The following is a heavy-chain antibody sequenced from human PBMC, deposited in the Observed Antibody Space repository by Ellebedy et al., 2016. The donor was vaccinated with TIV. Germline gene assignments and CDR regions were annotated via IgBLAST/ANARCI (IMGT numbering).Heavy chain of an antibody. D-gene: IGHD3-22*01. CDR2: INRDGTTT. CDR1: GFTFSRYW. J-gene: IGHJ4*02. V-gene: IGHV3-74*01. CDR3: ARDLDDSSGYYYPMIDY. Sequence: PGGSLRLSCVVSGFTFSRYWMHWVRQAPGKGLVWVSRINRDGTTTDYADSVKGRFTISRDNAKNSLYLQMKRQRAEDTAVYYCARDLDDSSGYYYPMIDYWGQGTLVTVSS.